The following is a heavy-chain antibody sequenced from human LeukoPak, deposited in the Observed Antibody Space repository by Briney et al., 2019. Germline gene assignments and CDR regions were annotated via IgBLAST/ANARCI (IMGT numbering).Heavy chain of an antibody. CDR3: AKVRPTRFVESSGWLELGY. CDR1: GFTFDDYA. Sequence: TGGSLRLSCAASGFTFDDYAMHWVRQAPGKGLEGVSLISGDGSRTYYADSVKGRLTISRDNSKNSLYLQMNSLRTEDTAFYYCAKVRPTRFVESSGWLELGYWGQGTLVTVSS. CDR2: ISGDGSRT. D-gene: IGHD6-19*01. V-gene: IGHV3-43*02. J-gene: IGHJ4*02.